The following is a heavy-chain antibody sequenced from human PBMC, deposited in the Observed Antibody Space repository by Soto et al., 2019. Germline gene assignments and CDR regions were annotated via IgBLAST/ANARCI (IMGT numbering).Heavy chain of an antibody. CDR1: GFTFSSYS. Sequence: EVQLVESGGGLVKPGGSLRLSCAATGFTFSSYSMNWVRQAPGKGLEWVSSISSSSSYIYYADSVKGRFTISRDNAKNSLYLQMNSLRAEDTAVYYCARPGDKGRYYYYGMDVWGQGTTVTVSS. D-gene: IGHD2-21*01. CDR3: ARPGDKGRYYYYGMDV. J-gene: IGHJ6*02. CDR2: ISSSSSYI. V-gene: IGHV3-21*01.